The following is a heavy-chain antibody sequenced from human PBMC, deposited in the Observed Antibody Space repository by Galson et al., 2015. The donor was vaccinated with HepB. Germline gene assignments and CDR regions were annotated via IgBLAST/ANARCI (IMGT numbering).Heavy chain of an antibody. CDR1: GFTFSTYG. V-gene: IGHV3-30*18. J-gene: IGHJ6*02. CDR2: ISYDGTNN. D-gene: IGHD3-10*01. Sequence: SLRLSCAASGFTFSTYGMHWVRQAPGKGLEWVALISYDGTNNYYVDSVKGRFTVSRDNSKNTLYLQMNSLRAEDTALYYCAKASYGSGFSPLNYYGMDVWGQGITVTVSS. CDR3: AKASYGSGFSPLNYYGMDV.